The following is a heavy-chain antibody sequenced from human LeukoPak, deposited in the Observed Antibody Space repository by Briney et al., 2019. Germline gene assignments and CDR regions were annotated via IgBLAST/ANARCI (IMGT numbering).Heavy chain of an antibody. CDR2: ISSSSTI. V-gene: IGHV3-48*01. CDR3: SYSIDLYGMDV. D-gene: IGHD1-26*01. J-gene: IGHJ6*02. CDR1: GFTFSSYS. Sequence: PGGSLRLSCAASGFTFSSYSMNWVRQAPGKGLEWVSYISSSSTIYYADSVKGRFTISRDNAKNSLYLQMNSLRAEDTAVYYCSYSIDLYGMDVWGQGTTVTVSS.